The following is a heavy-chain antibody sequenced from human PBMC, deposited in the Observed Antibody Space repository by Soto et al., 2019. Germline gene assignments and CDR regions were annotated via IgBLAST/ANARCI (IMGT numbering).Heavy chain of an antibody. CDR3: VRESGFRVTPPSSYRNSWPNDF. J-gene: IGHJ4*02. Sequence: SETLSLTCTVSGGSISSYYWSWIRQPPGKGLEWIGYIYFRGSTNYNPSLKSRVTISVDTSKNQFSLKLNSATAADTAMYYCVRESGFRVTPPSSYRNSWPNDFWGQGTLVTVPQ. V-gene: IGHV4-59*01. CDR1: GGSISSYY. CDR2: IYFRGST. D-gene: IGHD6-13*01.